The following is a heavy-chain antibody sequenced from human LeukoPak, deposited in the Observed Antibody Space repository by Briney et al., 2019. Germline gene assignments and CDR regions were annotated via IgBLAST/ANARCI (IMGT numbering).Heavy chain of an antibody. CDR1: GFTFSSYS. Sequence: PGGSLRLSCAASGFTFSSYSMNWVRQAPGKGLEWVSSISSSSSYIYYADSVKGRFTISRDNAKNSLYLQMNSLRAEDTAVYYCARDNSQATYYDILIQTVDYWGQGTLVTVSS. J-gene: IGHJ4*02. CDR2: ISSSSSYI. CDR3: ARDNSQATYYDILIQTVDY. V-gene: IGHV3-21*01. D-gene: IGHD3-9*01.